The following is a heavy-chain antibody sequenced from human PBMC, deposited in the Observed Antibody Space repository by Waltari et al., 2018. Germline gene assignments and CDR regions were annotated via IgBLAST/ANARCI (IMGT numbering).Heavy chain of an antibody. D-gene: IGHD2-15*01. CDR2: IYTSGST. V-gene: IGHV4-4*09. CDR3: ARARRYCSGGSCSPAFDY. CDR1: GGSISSYY. Sequence: QVQLQESGPGLVKPSETLSLTCTVSGGSISSYYWSWIRQPPGKGLEWIVYIYTSGSTNYNPSLKSRVTISVDTSKNQFSLKLSSVTAADTAVYYCARARRYCSGGSCSPAFDYWGQGTLVTVSS. J-gene: IGHJ4*02.